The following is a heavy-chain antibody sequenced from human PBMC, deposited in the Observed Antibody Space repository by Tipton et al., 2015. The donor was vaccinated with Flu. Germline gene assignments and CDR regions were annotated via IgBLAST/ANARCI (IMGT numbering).Heavy chain of an antibody. Sequence: QLVQSGAEVKEPGASVKVSCKASGYAFSTYGINWVRQAPGQGLEWMGWISPYNGNTDYAQKFKGRVTMTTDTSADIAYMELRSLTSDDTAVYYCARDLLGNGGFRFLSGCWGQGTLVTVSS. CDR1: GYAFSTYG. CDR3: ARDLLGNGGFRFLSGC. J-gene: IGHJ4*02. V-gene: IGHV1-18*04. CDR2: ISPYNGNT. D-gene: IGHD3-3*01.